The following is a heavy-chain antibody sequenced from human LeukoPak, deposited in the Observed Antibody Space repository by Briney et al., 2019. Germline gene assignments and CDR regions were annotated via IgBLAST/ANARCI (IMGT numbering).Heavy chain of an antibody. Sequence: SETLSLTCSVSGYSISSGFYWGWIRRPPGKGLEGIGIIFHSGSTYYTPSLKSRVTISVDTSKNQFSLKLSSVTAADTAVYYCARAGFWNYVRFRWFDPWGQGTLVTVSS. D-gene: IGHD1-7*01. J-gene: IGHJ5*02. CDR2: IFHSGST. V-gene: IGHV4-38-2*02. CDR1: GYSISSGFY. CDR3: ARAGFWNYVRFRWFDP.